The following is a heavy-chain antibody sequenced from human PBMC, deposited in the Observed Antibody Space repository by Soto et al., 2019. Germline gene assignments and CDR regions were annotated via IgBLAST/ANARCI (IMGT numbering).Heavy chain of an antibody. Sequence: LSLTCAVSGYSISSGYYWGWIRQPPGKGLEWIGTIYHSGSTLHNPSLKSRVTISVDTSKNQFSLRLRSVTAADTAVYYCAVGYCSSTTCSREYFQHWGQGTLVTVSS. J-gene: IGHJ1*01. CDR2: IYHSGST. CDR3: AVGYCSSTTCSREYFQH. CDR1: GYSISSGYY. D-gene: IGHD2-2*01. V-gene: IGHV4-38-2*01.